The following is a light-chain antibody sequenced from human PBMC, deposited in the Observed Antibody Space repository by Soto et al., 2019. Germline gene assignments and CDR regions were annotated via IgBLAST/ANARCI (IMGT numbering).Light chain of an antibody. CDR2: RDH. CDR1: SSNVGSNS. Sequence: QSVLTQSPSASGTAGQRITISCSGGSSNVGSNSVNWYQQVPGTAPKVLIYRDHQRPSRVPDRFSGSKSGTSASLAISGLQSEDEADYYCVLYMGSGIWVFGGGTQLTVL. CDR3: VLYMGSGIWV. V-gene: IGLV1-44*01. J-gene: IGLJ3*02.